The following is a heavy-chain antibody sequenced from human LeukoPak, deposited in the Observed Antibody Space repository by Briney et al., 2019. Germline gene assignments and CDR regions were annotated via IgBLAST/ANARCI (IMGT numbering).Heavy chain of an antibody. CDR2: ISGSGGST. Sequence: GGSLRLSCAASGFIVSGDFMSWVRQAPGKGLEWVSSISGSGGSTFYADSVKGRFTISRDNSKNTLYLQMNSLRAEDTAVYYCAKDLSDSSRVPGDYWGQGTLVTVSS. D-gene: IGHD6-13*01. V-gene: IGHV3-23*01. CDR3: AKDLSDSSRVPGDY. CDR1: GFIVSGDF. J-gene: IGHJ4*02.